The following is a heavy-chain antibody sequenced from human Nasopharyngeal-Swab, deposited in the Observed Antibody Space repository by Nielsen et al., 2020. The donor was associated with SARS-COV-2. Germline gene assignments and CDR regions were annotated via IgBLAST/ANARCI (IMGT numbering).Heavy chain of an antibody. CDR3: ARAHYGGTYDYYYGMDV. V-gene: IGHV3-13*01. Sequence: GGSLRLSCAASGFTFSSYDMHWVRQATGKGLEWVSAIGTAGDTYYPGSVKGRFTISRENAKNSLYLQMNSLRAGDTAVYYCARAHYGGTYDYYYGMDVWGQGTTVTVSS. D-gene: IGHD4-23*01. J-gene: IGHJ6*02. CDR1: GFTFSSYD. CDR2: IGTAGDT.